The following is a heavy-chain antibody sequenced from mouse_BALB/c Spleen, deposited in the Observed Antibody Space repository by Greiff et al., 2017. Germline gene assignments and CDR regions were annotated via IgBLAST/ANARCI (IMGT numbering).Heavy chain of an antibody. V-gene: IGHV2-9*02. CDR2: IWAGGST. CDR3: ARRYRYDGYYAMDY. D-gene: IGHD2-14*01. CDR1: GFSLTSYG. Sequence: VQLQQSGPGLVAPSQSLSITCTVSGFSLTSYGVHWVRQPPGKGLEWLGVIWAGGSTNYNSALMSRLSISKDNSKSQVFLKMNSLQTDDTAMYYCARRYRYDGYYAMDYWGQGTSVTVSS. J-gene: IGHJ4*01.